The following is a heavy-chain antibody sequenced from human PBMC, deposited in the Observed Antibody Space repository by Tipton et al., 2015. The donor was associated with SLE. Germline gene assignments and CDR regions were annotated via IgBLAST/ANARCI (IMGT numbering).Heavy chain of an antibody. CDR3: VRRRGYFDSGSRKLLYYFDH. D-gene: IGHD3-10*01. CDR2: IYPGDSES. J-gene: IGHJ4*02. Sequence: QLVQSGAEVKKPGESLKISCKGSGYPFTTYWIGWVRQMPGKGLEWMGIIYPGDSESRFSPSFEGQVTMSVDTSITTAYLQWNSLKASDTAMYYCVRRRGYFDSGSRKLLYYFDHWGQGTLVTVSS. V-gene: IGHV5-51*03. CDR1: GYPFTTYW.